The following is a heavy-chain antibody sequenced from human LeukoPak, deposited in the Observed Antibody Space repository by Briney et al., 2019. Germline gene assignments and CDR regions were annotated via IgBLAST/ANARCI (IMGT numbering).Heavy chain of an antibody. D-gene: IGHD6-13*01. CDR3: ARAIGAAAGTVDY. CDR1: GFTFSNAW. V-gene: IGHV3-15*01. J-gene: IGHJ4*02. CDR2: IKSKTDGGTT. Sequence: GGSLRLSCAASGFTFSNAWMSWVRQAPGKGLEWVGRIKSKTDGGTTDYAAPVKGRFTISRDDSKNTLYLQMNSLRAEDTAVYYCARAIGAAAGTVDYWGQGTLVTVSS.